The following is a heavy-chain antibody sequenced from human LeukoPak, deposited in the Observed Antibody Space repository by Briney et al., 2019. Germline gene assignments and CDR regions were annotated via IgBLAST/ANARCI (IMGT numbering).Heavy chain of an antibody. Sequence: PGRSLRLSCAASGFTFSSYGMHWVRQAPGKGLEWVAVISYDGSNKYYADSVKGRFTISRDNSKNTLYLQMNSLRAEDTTVYYCAKANPQRYSYDPYYFDYWGQGTLVTVSS. CDR2: ISYDGSNK. V-gene: IGHV3-30*18. CDR3: AKANPQRYSYDPYYFDY. J-gene: IGHJ4*02. CDR1: GFTFSSYG. D-gene: IGHD5-18*01.